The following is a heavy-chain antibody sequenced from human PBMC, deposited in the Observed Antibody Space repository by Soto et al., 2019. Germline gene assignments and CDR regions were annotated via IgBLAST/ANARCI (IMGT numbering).Heavy chain of an antibody. Sequence: GGSLRLSCAASGFTFSSYSMNWVREAPGKGLEWVSSISSSSSYIYYADSVKGRFTISRDNAKNSLYLQMNSLRAEDTAVYYCARDLLTSSYGMDVWGQGTTVTVSS. D-gene: IGHD3-9*01. CDR2: ISSSSSYI. CDR1: GFTFSSYS. CDR3: ARDLLTSSYGMDV. J-gene: IGHJ6*02. V-gene: IGHV3-21*01.